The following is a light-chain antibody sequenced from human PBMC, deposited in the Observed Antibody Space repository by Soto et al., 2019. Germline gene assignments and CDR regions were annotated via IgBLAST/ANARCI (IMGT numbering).Light chain of an antibody. V-gene: IGKV3-11*01. CDR1: QSVSSY. Sequence: EIVLTQSPATLSLSPGERATLSCRASQSVSSYLAWYQQKPGQAPRLLIYDASNRATGIPARFSGSGSGTDFTRTILSLWTDDFSVYYGGLGRNGLWTFGQGPKVDI. CDR3: GLGRNGLWT. CDR2: DAS. J-gene: IGKJ1*01.